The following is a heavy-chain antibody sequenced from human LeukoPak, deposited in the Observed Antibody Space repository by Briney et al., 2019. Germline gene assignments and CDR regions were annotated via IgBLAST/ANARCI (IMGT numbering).Heavy chain of an antibody. CDR2: MYYRGST. CDR3: ARGEQLASY. D-gene: IGHD6-13*01. Sequence: PSETLSLTCTVSGGSIRSYYWSWIRQPPGKGREWIGDMYYRGSTNYNPSLKSRVTISVDTSKNQFSLKLSSVTAADTAVYYCARGEQLASYWGQGTLVTVSS. J-gene: IGHJ4*02. V-gene: IGHV4-59*01. CDR1: GGSIRSYY.